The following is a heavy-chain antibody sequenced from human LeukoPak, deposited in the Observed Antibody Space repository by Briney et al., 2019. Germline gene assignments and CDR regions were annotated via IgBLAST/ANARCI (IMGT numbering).Heavy chain of an antibody. CDR3: ASPPLKYYDYVWGSYRFPAEYFQH. CDR1: GGSFSGYY. Sequence: PSETLSLTCAVYGGSFSGYYWSWIRQPPGKGLEWIGGINHSGSTNYNPSLKSRVTISVDTSKNQFSLKLSSVTAADTAVYYCASPPLKYYDYVWGSYRFPAEYFQHWGQGTLVTVSS. CDR2: INHSGST. D-gene: IGHD3-16*02. J-gene: IGHJ1*01. V-gene: IGHV4-34*01.